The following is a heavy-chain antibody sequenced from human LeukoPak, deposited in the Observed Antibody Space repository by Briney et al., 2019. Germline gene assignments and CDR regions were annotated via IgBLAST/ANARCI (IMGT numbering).Heavy chain of an antibody. CDR2: ISSSGSTI. CDR1: GFTFSSYE. D-gene: IGHD4-17*01. Sequence: GGSLRLSCAASGFTFSSYEMNWVRQAPGKRLEWVSYISSSGSTIYYADSVKGRFTISRDNAKNSLYLHMNSLRAEDTAVYYCARDGYGDYSRNYFDYWGQGTLVTVSS. V-gene: IGHV3-48*03. J-gene: IGHJ4*02. CDR3: ARDGYGDYSRNYFDY.